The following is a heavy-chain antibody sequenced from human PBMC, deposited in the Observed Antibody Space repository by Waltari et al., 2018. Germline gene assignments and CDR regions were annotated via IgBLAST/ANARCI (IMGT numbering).Heavy chain of an antibody. CDR1: GFTFSNAW. CDR3: TTDIRDGYNGRYFQH. D-gene: IGHD5-12*01. CDR2: IKSKTDGGTT. Sequence: EVQLVESGGGLVKPGGSLRLSCAASGFTFSNAWMSWVRQAPGKGLEWVGRIKSKTDGGTTDYAAPVKGRFTISRDDSKNTLYLQMNSLKTEDTAVYYCTTDIRDGYNGRYFQHWGQGTLVTVSS. V-gene: IGHV3-15*01. J-gene: IGHJ1*01.